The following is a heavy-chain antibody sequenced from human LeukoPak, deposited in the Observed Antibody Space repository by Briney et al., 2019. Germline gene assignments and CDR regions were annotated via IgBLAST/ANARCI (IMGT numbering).Heavy chain of an antibody. Sequence: SETLSLTCTVSGGSISSSSYYWGWIRQPPGKGLEWIGSIYYSGSTYYNPSLKSRVTISVDTSKNQFSLKLSSVTAADTAVYYCARGRFGATDYWGQGTLVTVSS. V-gene: IGHV4-39*07. J-gene: IGHJ4*02. D-gene: IGHD1-26*01. CDR1: GGSISSSSYY. CDR3: ARGRFGATDY. CDR2: IYYSGST.